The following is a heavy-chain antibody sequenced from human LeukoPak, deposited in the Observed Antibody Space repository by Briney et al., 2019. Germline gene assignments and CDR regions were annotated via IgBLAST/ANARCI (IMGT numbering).Heavy chain of an antibody. J-gene: IGHJ4*02. V-gene: IGHV1-69*04. D-gene: IGHD1-26*01. CDR2: IIPIFGIA. CDR1: GGTFSSYA. CDR3: ARVGSGSYWGFFDY. Sequence: GSSVKVSCKASGGTFSSYAISWVRQAPGQGLEWMGRIIPIFGIANYAQKFQGRVTMTRDTSTSTVYMELSGLRSEDTAVYYCARVGSGSYWGFFDYWGQGTLVTVSS.